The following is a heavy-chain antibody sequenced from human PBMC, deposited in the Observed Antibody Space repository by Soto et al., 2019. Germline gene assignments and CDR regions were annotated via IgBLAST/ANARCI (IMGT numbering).Heavy chain of an antibody. D-gene: IGHD3-3*01. CDR2: FSGSGDST. V-gene: IGHV3-23*01. Sequence: VGSLRLSCAASGFTFSDYAMSWVRQAPGKGLEWVSTFSGSGDSTFYADSVKGRFTISRDNSKKTLYLQMNSLRDEDTAVYYCAKDAGELPVVTIGVFVYWGQGTLVTVSS. J-gene: IGHJ4*02. CDR3: AKDAGELPVVTIGVFVY. CDR1: GFTFSDYA.